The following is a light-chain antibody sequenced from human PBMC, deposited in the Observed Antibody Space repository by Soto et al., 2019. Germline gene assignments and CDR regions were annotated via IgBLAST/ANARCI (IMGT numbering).Light chain of an antibody. CDR2: DNT. CDR3: QYYDSPLSHV. V-gene: IGLV1-40*01. CDR1: SSNIGAGYD. Sequence: QSVLTQPPSGSGAPGQRVTICCTGSSSNIGAGYDVHWYQQVPGTAPKLLIYDNTNRPSGVPDRFSGSKSGTSASLAITGLQVEDEADSSCQYYDSPLSHVSETGTKVT. J-gene: IGLJ1*01.